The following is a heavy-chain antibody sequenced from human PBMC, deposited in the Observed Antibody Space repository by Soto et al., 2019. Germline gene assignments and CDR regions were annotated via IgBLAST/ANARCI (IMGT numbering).Heavy chain of an antibody. CDR3: ARDLPAGAAAATEGWFDP. J-gene: IGHJ5*02. V-gene: IGHV4-31*03. Sequence: SXTLSLTCTVSGGSISSGGYYWSWIRQHPGKGLEWIGYIYYSGSTYYNPSLKGRVTISVDTSKNQFSLKLSSVTAADTAVYYCARDLPAGAAAATEGWFDPWGQGTLVTVSS. CDR1: GGSISSGGYY. D-gene: IGHD6-13*01. CDR2: IYYSGST.